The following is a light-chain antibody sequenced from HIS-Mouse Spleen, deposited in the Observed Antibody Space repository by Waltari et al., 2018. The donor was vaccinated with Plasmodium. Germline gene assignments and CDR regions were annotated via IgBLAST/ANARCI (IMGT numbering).Light chain of an antibody. CDR1: SSDVGGYNY. Sequence: QSALTQPASVSGSPGPSITISCPGTSSDVGGYNYVSWYQHHPGKAPKLLIYDVSNRPSGVSNRFSGSKSGNTASLTISGLQAEDEADYYCSSYTSSSTAFGTGTKVTVL. J-gene: IGLJ1*01. V-gene: IGLV2-14*03. CDR3: SSYTSSSTA. CDR2: DVS.